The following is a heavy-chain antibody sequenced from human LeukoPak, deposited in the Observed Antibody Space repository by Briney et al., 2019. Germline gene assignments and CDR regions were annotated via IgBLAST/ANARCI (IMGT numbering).Heavy chain of an antibody. Sequence: SGPTLVKPTQTLTLTCTFSGFSLSTYGVGVAWIRQPPGEAPEWLALIYWNDDKRYGTALKSRLTITKGTSRNQVVLTMSNMDPVDTATYYRTHKIESYGAFDFWGQGILVTVSS. CDR1: GFSLSTYGVG. J-gene: IGHJ4*02. D-gene: IGHD4-17*01. CDR3: THKIESYGAFDF. V-gene: IGHV2-5*01. CDR2: IYWNDDK.